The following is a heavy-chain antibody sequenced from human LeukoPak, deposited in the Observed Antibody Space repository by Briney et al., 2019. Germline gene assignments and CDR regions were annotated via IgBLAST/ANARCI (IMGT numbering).Heavy chain of an antibody. CDR3: VRQTTRTDRSYFDY. CDR1: GFTFSSYD. Sequence: GGSLRLSCAASGFTFSSYDMRWVRHATGKGLEWVSAIGAAGDTYYPGSVKGRFTISRENAKNSLYLQVNSLRAVDTAVYYCVRQTTRTDRSYFDYWGQGTLVAVSS. CDR2: IGAAGDT. V-gene: IGHV3-13*01. D-gene: IGHD1/OR15-1a*01. J-gene: IGHJ4*02.